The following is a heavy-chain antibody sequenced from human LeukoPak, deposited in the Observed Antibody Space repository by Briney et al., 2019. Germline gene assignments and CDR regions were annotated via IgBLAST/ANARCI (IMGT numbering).Heavy chain of an antibody. J-gene: IGHJ5*02. CDR2: IYHSGST. CDR3: ARVIVVVPAATNWFDP. CDR1: GYSISSGYY. D-gene: IGHD2-2*01. V-gene: IGHV4-38-2*01. Sequence: PSETLSLTCAVSGYSISSGYYWGWIRPPPGKGLGWIGRIYHSGSTYYNPSLKSRVTISVDTSKNQFSLKLSSVTAADTAVYYCARVIVVVPAATNWFDPWGQGTLVTVSS.